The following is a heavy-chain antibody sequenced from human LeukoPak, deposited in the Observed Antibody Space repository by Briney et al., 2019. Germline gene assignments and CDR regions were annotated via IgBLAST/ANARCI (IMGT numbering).Heavy chain of an antibody. CDR1: GFTFTSYE. D-gene: IGHD1-1*01. Sequence: GGSLRLSCAASGFTFTSYEMNWVRQAPGKELEWVSYITISGSTIYYADSVKGRFTISRDNAKNSLYLQMNSLRAGDTAVHYCARTTSFDYWGQGTLVTVSS. CDR3: ARTTSFDY. J-gene: IGHJ4*02. CDR2: ITISGSTI. V-gene: IGHV3-48*03.